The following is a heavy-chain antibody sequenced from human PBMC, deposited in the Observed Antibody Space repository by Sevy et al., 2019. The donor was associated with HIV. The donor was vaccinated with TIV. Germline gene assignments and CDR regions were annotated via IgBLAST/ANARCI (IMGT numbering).Heavy chain of an antibody. D-gene: IGHD2-2*01. V-gene: IGHV1-69*13. CDR3: ARARGGVVPAAMSRSYYYYGMDV. CDR1: GGTFSSYA. CDR2: IIPIFGTA. Sequence: ASVKVSCKASGGTFSSYAISWVRQAPGQGLEWMGGIIPIFGTANYAQKFQGRVTITADESTSTAYMELSSLRSEDTAVYYGARARGGVVPAAMSRSYYYYGMDVWGQGTTVTVSS. J-gene: IGHJ6*02.